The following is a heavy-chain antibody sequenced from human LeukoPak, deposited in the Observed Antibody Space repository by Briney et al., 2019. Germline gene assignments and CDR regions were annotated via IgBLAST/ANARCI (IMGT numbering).Heavy chain of an antibody. Sequence: SETLSLTCAVYGGSFSGYYWSWIRQPPGKGLEWIGEINHSGSTNYNPSLKSRVTISVDTSKNQFSLKLSSVTAADTAVYYCARAFSSSWYAGVGYDYWGQGTLVTVSS. D-gene: IGHD6-13*01. CDR3: ARAFSSSWYAGVGYDY. CDR1: GGSFSGYY. J-gene: IGHJ4*02. CDR2: INHSGST. V-gene: IGHV4-34*01.